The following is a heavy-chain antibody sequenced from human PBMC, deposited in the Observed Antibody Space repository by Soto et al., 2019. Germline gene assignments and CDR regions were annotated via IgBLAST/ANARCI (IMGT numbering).Heavy chain of an antibody. CDR3: ARGGLEVIRGLDYYGMDV. D-gene: IGHD3-22*01. J-gene: IGHJ6*02. V-gene: IGHV4-59*01. CDR1: GGSISSYY. CDR2: IYYSGST. Sequence: SETLSLTCTVSGGSISSYYWSWIRQPPGKGLEWIGYIYYSGSTNYNPSLKSRVTISVDTSKNQFSLKLSSVTAADTAVYYCARGGLEVIRGLDYYGMDVWGQGTTVTVSS.